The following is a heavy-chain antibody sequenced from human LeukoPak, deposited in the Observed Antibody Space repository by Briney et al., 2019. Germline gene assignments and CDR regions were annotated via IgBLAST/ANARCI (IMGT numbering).Heavy chain of an antibody. D-gene: IGHD6-13*01. CDR3: ARGIAAAAPNWFDP. CDR2: VHLSGRT. J-gene: IGHJ5*02. V-gene: IGHV4-4*02. Sequence: SGTLSLTCGVSGGSISSTNWWTWVRQPPGEGLEWIGEVHLSGRTNYNPSLESRVTMSVDMSENHISLKLTSVTAADTAVYYCARGIAAAAPNWFDPWGQGTLVTVSS. CDR1: GGSISSTNW.